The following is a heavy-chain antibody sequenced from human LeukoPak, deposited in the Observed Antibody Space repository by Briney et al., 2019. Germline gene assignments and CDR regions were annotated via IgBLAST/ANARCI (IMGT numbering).Heavy chain of an antibody. J-gene: IGHJ4*02. Sequence: GRSLRLSCAASGFTLSDYYMSWIRQAAGEGLEWVSYISSSGSTIYYADSVKGRFTISRDNAKNSLYLQMNSLRAEDTAVYYCARGGLSSGFDYWGQGTLVTVSS. V-gene: IGHV3-11*01. D-gene: IGHD3-22*01. CDR2: ISSSGSTI. CDR1: GFTLSDYY. CDR3: ARGGLSSGFDY.